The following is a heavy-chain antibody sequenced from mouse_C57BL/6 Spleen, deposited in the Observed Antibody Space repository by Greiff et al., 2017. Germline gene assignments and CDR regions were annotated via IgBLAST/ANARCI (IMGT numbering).Heavy chain of an antibody. D-gene: IGHD2-1*01. CDR2: IHPSDSDT. CDR3: AIIYYGNSYAMDY. CDR1: GYTFTSYW. V-gene: IGHV1-74*01. J-gene: IGHJ4*01. Sequence: QVQLKQPGAELVKPGASVKVSCKASGYTFTSYWMHWVKQRPGQGLEWIGRIHPSDSDTNYNQKFKGKATLTVDKASSTAYMQLSSLTSEDSAVYYCAIIYYGNSYAMDYWGQGTSVTVSS.